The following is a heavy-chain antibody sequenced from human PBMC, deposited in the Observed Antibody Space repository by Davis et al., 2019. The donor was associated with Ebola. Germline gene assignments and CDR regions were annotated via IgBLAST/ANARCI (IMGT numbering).Heavy chain of an antibody. J-gene: IGHJ4*02. CDR2: IYYSGIT. CDR1: GGSIISSSSY. D-gene: IGHD6-19*01. V-gene: IGHV4-39*07. CDR3: ARRSRIAVAGTDY. Sequence: SETLSLTCTVSGGSIISSSSYWGWIRQPPRKGLEWIGSIYYSGITYYNPSLKSRVTISVDTSKNQFSLKLSSVTAADTAVYYCARRSRIAVAGTDYWGQGTLVTVSS.